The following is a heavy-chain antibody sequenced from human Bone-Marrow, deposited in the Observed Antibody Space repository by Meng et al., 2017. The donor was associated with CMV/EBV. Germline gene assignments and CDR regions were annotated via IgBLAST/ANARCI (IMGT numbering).Heavy chain of an antibody. CDR2: VGGCDGDT. CDR3: ARDWECLARSDVFDI. V-gene: IGHV1-18*01. CDR1: GYTFSSYG. D-gene: IGHD5/OR15-5a*01. J-gene: IGHJ3*02. Sequence: ASVKVSCKASGYTFSSYGISWVRQAPGQGLEWMGWVGGCDGDTNYALEFRGRVTVTIDTSTSTAYMELRSLRSDDTAVYYRARDWECLARSDVFDIWGQGTMVTVSS.